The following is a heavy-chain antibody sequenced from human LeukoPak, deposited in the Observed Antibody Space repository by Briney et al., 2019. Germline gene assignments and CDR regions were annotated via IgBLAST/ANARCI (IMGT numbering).Heavy chain of an antibody. Sequence: SETLSLTCTVSGGSISSSSYYWGWIRQPPGKGLEGIGSIYYSGSTYYNPSLKSRVTISVDTSKNQFSLKLSSVTAADTAVYYCARHSTLDYYGLGSGLDYWGQGTLVTVSS. CDR3: ARHSTLDYYGLGSGLDY. CDR2: IYYSGST. V-gene: IGHV4-39*01. J-gene: IGHJ4*02. D-gene: IGHD3-10*01. CDR1: GGSISSSSYY.